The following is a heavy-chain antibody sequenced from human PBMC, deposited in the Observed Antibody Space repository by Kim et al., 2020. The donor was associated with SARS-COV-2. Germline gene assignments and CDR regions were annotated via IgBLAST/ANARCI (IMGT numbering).Heavy chain of an antibody. J-gene: IGHJ5*02. CDR2: INPNSGGT. D-gene: IGHD6-13*01. Sequence: ASVKVSCKASGYTFTGYYMHWVRQAPGQGLEWMGRINPNSGGTNYAQKFQGRVTMTRDTSISTAYMELSRLRSDDTAVYYCARDSGGAAAGIFRSNWFDPWGQGTLVTVSS. V-gene: IGHV1-2*06. CDR3: ARDSGGAAAGIFRSNWFDP. CDR1: GYTFTGYY.